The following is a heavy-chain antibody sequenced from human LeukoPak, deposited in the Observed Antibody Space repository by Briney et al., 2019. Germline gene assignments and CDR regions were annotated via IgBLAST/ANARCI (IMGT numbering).Heavy chain of an antibody. CDR2: IRSSSSYT. CDR3: ARGYYDNSGYYFPFDY. V-gene: IGHV3-11*06. D-gene: IGHD3-22*01. Sequence: TGGSLRLSCAASGFTFSDYYMSWIRQAPGKGLEWVSYIRSSSSYTNYADSVKGRFTISRDNAKNSLYLQMNSLRAEDTAMYYCARGYYDNSGYYFPFDYWGQGTLVTVSS. J-gene: IGHJ4*02. CDR1: GFTFSDYY.